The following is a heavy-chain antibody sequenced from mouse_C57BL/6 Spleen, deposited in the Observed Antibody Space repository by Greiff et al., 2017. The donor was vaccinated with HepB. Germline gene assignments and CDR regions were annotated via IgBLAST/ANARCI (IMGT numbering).Heavy chain of an antibody. D-gene: IGHD1-2*01. J-gene: IGHJ2*01. Sequence: EVKLMESGGGLVKPGGSLKLSCAASGFTFSDYGMHWVRQAPEKGLEWVAYISSGSSTIYYADTVKGRFTISRDNAKNTLFLQMTSLRSEDTAMYYCARNYGPYFDYWGQGTTLTVSS. CDR2: ISSGSSTI. V-gene: IGHV5-17*01. CDR1: GFTFSDYG. CDR3: ARNYGPYFDY.